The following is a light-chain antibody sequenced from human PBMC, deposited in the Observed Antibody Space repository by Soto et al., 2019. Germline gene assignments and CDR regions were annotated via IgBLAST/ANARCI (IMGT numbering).Light chain of an antibody. J-gene: IGKJ1*01. Sequence: DIQMTQSPSTLSASVGDRVTITCRASQSVSSWLAWYQQKPGKAPKLLMYKASSLESGVPSRFSGSGSGTEFTLTISSLQPDDFATYYCQQYSSYWTFGQGTKVEI. CDR1: QSVSSW. CDR3: QQYSSYWT. V-gene: IGKV1-5*03. CDR2: KAS.